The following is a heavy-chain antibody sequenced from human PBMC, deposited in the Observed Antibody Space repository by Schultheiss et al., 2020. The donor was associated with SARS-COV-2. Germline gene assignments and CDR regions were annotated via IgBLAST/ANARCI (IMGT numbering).Heavy chain of an antibody. CDR1: GFTFSDYY. Sequence: GESLKISCAASGFTFSDYYMSWIRQAPGKGLEWVSYISSSSSYTNYADSVKGRFTISRDNAKNSLYLQMNSLRAEETAVYYCARDVRIAVAGTRDYYYYGMDVWGQGTTVTVSS. D-gene: IGHD6-19*01. J-gene: IGHJ6*02. V-gene: IGHV3-11*06. CDR2: ISSSSSYT. CDR3: ARDVRIAVAGTRDYYYYGMDV.